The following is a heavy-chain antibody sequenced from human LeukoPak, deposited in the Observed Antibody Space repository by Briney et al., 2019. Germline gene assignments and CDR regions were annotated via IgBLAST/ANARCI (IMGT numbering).Heavy chain of an antibody. Sequence: GGSLRLSCAASGFTFSSYSMNWVRQAPGKGLEWVSYISSSSTIYYADSVKGRFTISRDNAKNSLYLQMNSLRAEDTAVYYCARDTYYYDSSGYFFDYWGQGTLVTVSS. D-gene: IGHD3-22*01. CDR2: ISSSSTI. CDR3: ARDTYYYDSSGYFFDY. V-gene: IGHV3-48*04. J-gene: IGHJ4*02. CDR1: GFTFSSYS.